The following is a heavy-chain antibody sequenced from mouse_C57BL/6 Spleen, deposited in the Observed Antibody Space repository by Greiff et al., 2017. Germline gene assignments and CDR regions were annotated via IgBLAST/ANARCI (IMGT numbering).Heavy chain of an antibody. Sequence: VQLQQSGAELVRPGASVKLSCTASGFNIKDYYMHWVKQRPEQGLEWIGRIDPEDGDTEYAPKFQGKATMTADTSSNTAYLQLSSLTSEDTAVYYCTTDYYYGSSYWFAYWGQGTLVTVSA. CDR3: TTDYYYGSSYWFAY. CDR2: IDPEDGDT. V-gene: IGHV14-1*01. D-gene: IGHD1-1*01. J-gene: IGHJ3*01. CDR1: GFNIKDYY.